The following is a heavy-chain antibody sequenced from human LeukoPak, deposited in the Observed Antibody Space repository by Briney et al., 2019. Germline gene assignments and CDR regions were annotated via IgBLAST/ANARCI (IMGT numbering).Heavy chain of an antibody. D-gene: IGHD1-26*01. CDR3: ARTQATVGDAFDI. CDR1: GFTVSSSY. V-gene: IGHV3-66*01. CDR2: IYSGGST. J-gene: IGHJ3*02. Sequence: PGGSLRLSCAASGFTVSSSYMSWVRQAPGKGLEWVSVIYSGGSTYYADSVKGRFTISRDNSKNTLYLQMNSLRVEDTAVYYCARTQATVGDAFDIWGQGTMVAVSS.